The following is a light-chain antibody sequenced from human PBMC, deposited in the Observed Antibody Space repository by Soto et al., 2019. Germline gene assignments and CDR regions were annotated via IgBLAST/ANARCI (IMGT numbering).Light chain of an antibody. CDR1: QSVGSD. V-gene: IGKV3-20*01. J-gene: IGKJ4*01. CDR3: QYYGSSIT. CDR2: GAS. Sequence: EIVMTQSPATLSVSPGDRATLSCRASQSVGSDLAWYQQKPGQAPRLVIYGASSRATGIPDRFSGSGSGTEFTLTFSRLEPEDFAVYYRQYYGSSITFGRGTKVDIK.